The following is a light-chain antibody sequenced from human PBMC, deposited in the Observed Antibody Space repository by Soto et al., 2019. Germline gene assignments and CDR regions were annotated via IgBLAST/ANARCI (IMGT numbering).Light chain of an antibody. CDR2: GAS. CDR3: QQFDNWPPAWP. V-gene: IGKV3-15*01. J-gene: IGKJ1*01. CDR1: QNIGTN. Sequence: EIVMTQSPATLSVSPGERSTLSFRAIQNIGTNLAWYQQKPGQPPRLLFFGASTRATGVPARFSGSGSGTEFTLTINSLQSEDFAVYYCQQFDNWPPAWPFGQGTKVDIK.